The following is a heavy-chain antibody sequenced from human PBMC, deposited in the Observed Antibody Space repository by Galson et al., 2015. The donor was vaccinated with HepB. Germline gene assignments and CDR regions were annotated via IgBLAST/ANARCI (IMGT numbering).Heavy chain of an antibody. CDR3: ARGRVATIPYYFDY. CDR1: GFTFSTYG. V-gene: IGHV3-33*01. Sequence: SLRLSCAASGFTFSTYGMHWVRQAPGKGLEWVAVIWYDGSNKNHADAVMGRFTISRDNSKNTSYLQMNSLRAEDTAVYYCARGRVATIPYYFDYWGQGTLVTVSS. D-gene: IGHD5-12*01. CDR2: IWYDGSNK. J-gene: IGHJ4*02.